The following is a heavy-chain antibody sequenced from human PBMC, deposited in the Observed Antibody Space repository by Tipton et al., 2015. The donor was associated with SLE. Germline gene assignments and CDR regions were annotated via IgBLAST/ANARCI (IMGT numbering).Heavy chain of an antibody. CDR1: GFNFDDYG. J-gene: IGHJ4*02. CDR2: ISWGGGTI. Sequence: SLRLSCAASGFNFDDYGMYWVRQAPGKGLEWVSGISWGGGTIGYADSVKGRFTISRDNAKKSLYLQMNSLRAEDTAVYYCARDGGGLSYWGQGTLVTVSS. D-gene: IGHD3-16*01. V-gene: IGHV3-9*01. CDR3: ARDGGGLSY.